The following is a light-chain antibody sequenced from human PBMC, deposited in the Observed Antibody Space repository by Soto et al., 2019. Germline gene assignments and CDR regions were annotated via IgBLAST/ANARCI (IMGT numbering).Light chain of an antibody. CDR2: GAS. CDR3: WQYHNWPPAWT. Sequence: EIVMTQSPATLSVSPGESATLSCRASESISRNLAWYQQKPGQAPRLLVYGASTRASGVAARFSGGGSGTDFTLTISSLQSEDFAIYLCWQYHNWPPAWTFGQGTKVEIK. CDR1: ESISRN. V-gene: IGKV3-15*01. J-gene: IGKJ1*01.